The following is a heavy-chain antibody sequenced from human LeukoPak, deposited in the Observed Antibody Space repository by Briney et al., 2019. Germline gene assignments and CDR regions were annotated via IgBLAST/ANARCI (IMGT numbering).Heavy chain of an antibody. CDR3: ARQPGAGWFDP. Sequence: GESLKISCRGSGYSFTSYWIAWVRQMPGKGLEWMAIINPGDSDTRYSPSFQGQVTISADKSISTVYLQWGSLKASDTAMYYCARQPGAGWFDPWGQGTLVTVSS. CDR1: GYSFTSYW. V-gene: IGHV5-51*01. D-gene: IGHD3-10*01. CDR2: INPGDSDT. J-gene: IGHJ5*02.